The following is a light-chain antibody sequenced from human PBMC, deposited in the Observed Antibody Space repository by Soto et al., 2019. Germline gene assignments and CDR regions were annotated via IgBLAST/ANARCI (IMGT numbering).Light chain of an antibody. CDR1: PGVSNT. J-gene: IGKJ2*01. CDR2: GAS. CDR3: QQYENWPYT. Sequence: EIVMTQSPATVSLSPGERATLSCRASPGVSNTLAWYQQRPGQAPRLLIYGASIRAPGMPARFSGGGSGTEFTLTITSLQSEDFAVYYCQQYENWPYTFGQGTKLEIK. V-gene: IGKV3-15*01.